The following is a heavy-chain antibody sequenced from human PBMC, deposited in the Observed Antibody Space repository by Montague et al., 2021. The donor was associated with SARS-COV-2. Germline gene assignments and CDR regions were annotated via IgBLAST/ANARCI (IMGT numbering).Heavy chain of an antibody. CDR1: GGSFSGYY. D-gene: IGHD3-10*01. V-gene: IGHV4-34*01. CDR3: ARRGSLVWGVTVSAELDY. J-gene: IGHJ4*02. Sequence: SETLSLTCAVYGGSFSGYYWSWIRQPPEKGLEWIGEINQSGRTNNNPSLKSRVIISVDMSKNQFSLKLSSVTAADTAVYYCARRGSLVWGVTVSAELDYWGQGTLVIDSS. CDR2: INQSGRT.